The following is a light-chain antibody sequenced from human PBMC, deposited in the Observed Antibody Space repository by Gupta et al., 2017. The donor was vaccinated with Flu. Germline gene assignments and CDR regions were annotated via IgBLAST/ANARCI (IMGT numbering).Light chain of an antibody. J-gene: IGLJ2*01. CDR3: SSYTSSSTVVV. V-gene: IGLV2-14*03. CDR1: SSDVGGYNY. CDR2: DVS. Sequence: ISCSGTSSDVGGYNYVSWYQQHPGKAPKLIIYDVSNRPSGISNRFSGSKSGNTASLTISGVQAEDEADYYCSSYTSSSTVVVFGGGTKLTVL.